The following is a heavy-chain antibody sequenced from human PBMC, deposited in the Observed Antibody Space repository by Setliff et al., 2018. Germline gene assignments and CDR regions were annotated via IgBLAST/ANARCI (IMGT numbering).Heavy chain of an antibody. CDR1: GYTFTSYG. V-gene: IGHV1-18*01. CDR3: AKNGFGVVALGVNNWFDP. D-gene: IGHD3-10*01. Sequence: GASVKVSCKASGYTFTSYGISWVRQAPGQGLEWMGWISAYNGYTNYAQKFQGRVTITADESTSTAYMELSSLRSEDTAVYYCAKNGFGVVALGVNNWFDPWGQGTLVTVSS. J-gene: IGHJ5*02. CDR2: ISAYNGYT.